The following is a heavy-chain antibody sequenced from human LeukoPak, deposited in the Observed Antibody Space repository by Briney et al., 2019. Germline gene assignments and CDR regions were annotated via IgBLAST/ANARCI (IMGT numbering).Heavy chain of an antibody. CDR1: GGTFSSYA. CDR2: IIPIFGTA. CDR3: ARDEYSYGPGDY. V-gene: IGHV1-69*05. J-gene: IGHJ4*02. D-gene: IGHD5-18*01. Sequence: ASVKVSCKASGGTFSSYAISWVRQAPGQGLEWKGGIIPIFGTANYAQKFQGRVTITTDESTSTAYMELSSLRSEDTAVYYCARDEYSYGPGDYWGQGTLVTVSS.